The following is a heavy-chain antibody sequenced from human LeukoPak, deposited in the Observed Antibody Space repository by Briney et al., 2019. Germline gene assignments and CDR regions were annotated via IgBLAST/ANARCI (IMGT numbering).Heavy chain of an antibody. J-gene: IGHJ4*02. Sequence: EASVKVSCKASGGTFSSYAISWVRQATGQGLEWMGWMNPNSGNTGYAQKFQGRVTMTRNTSISTAYMELSSLRSEDTAVYYCARVYMVRGVRLIYFDYWGQGTLVTVSS. CDR3: ARVYMVRGVRLIYFDY. V-gene: IGHV1-8*02. CDR1: GGTFSSYA. D-gene: IGHD3-10*01. CDR2: MNPNSGNT.